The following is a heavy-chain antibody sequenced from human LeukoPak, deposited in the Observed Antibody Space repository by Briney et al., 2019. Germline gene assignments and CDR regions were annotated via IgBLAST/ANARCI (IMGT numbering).Heavy chain of an antibody. D-gene: IGHD3/OR15-3a*01. Sequence: SETLSLTCTVSGGSISNYYWSWIRQPAGKGLEWIGRIYTSGTTHYNPSLKSRVTMSVDTSKNQFSLQLNSVTPEDTAMYYCARGGLISLANTPLGAFDIWGQGTMVSVSS. CDR2: IYTSGTT. CDR3: ARGGLISLANTPLGAFDI. J-gene: IGHJ3*02. CDR1: GGSISNYY. V-gene: IGHV4-4*07.